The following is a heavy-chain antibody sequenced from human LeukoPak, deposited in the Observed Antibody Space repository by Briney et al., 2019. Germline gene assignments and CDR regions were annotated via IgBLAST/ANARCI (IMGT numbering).Heavy chain of an antibody. CDR2: INRSGGT. V-gene: IGHV4-34*01. D-gene: IGHD3-10*01. Sequence: SETLSVTCAVYGDFFSGYYWSWIRQPPGKGLEWIGEINRSGGTNYNPSVKSRVTISVDTSKNQFSLKLSSVTAADTAVYYCARRGLPAMVRGVIRKNWFDPWGQGTLVTVSS. J-gene: IGHJ5*02. CDR1: GDFFSGYY. CDR3: ARRGLPAMVRGVIRKNWFDP.